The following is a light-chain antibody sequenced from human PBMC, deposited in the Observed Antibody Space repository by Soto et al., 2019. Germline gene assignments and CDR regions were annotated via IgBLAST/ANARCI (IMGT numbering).Light chain of an antibody. CDR2: GNS. J-gene: IGLJ2*01. CDR3: QSYDSSLSVV. V-gene: IGLV1-40*01. CDR1: SSKIGAGYD. Sequence: QSVLTQPPSVSGAPGQMVTISCTGSSSKIGAGYDVHWYQQLPGTAPKLLIYGNSNRPSGVPDRFSGSKSGTSASLAITGLQAEDEADYYCQSYDSSLSVVFGGGTKVTVL.